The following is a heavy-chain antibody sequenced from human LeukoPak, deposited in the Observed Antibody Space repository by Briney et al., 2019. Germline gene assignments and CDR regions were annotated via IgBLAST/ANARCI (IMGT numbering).Heavy chain of an antibody. J-gene: IGHJ4*02. CDR2: ISRSGDSI. D-gene: IGHD1-14*01. CDR3: VKGTYTAAH. CDR1: GFTFSSYA. Sequence: PGGSLRLSCSASGFTFSSYAMHWVRQAPGKGLGYVSAISRSGDSIYYADSVKGRISISRDNSKNTLYLQMSSLRAEDTAVYYCVKGTYTAAHWGQGTLVTVSS. V-gene: IGHV3-64D*06.